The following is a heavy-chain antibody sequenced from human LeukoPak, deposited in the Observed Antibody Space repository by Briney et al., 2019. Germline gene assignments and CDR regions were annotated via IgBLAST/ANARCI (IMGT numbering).Heavy chain of an antibody. D-gene: IGHD3-10*01. J-gene: IGHJ4*02. CDR2: IFHSGSK. CDR3: ASVRGSYYSPTYYFDY. CDR1: GGSISSSTW. Sequence: NTSETLSLTCAVSGGSISSSTWWTWVRLPPGKGLEWIGEIFHSGSKNLNPSLKSRLTMSVDESKHESSLKLTSVTAADTAVYYCASVRGSYYSPTYYFDYWGQGALITVSP. V-gene: IGHV4-4*02.